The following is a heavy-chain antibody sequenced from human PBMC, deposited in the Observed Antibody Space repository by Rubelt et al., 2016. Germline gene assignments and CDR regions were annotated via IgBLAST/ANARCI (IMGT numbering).Heavy chain of an antibody. D-gene: IGHD3-3*01. CDR3: ATPRRTPTIFGLDY. V-gene: IGHV7-4-1*02. CDR1: EYSFTSYD. J-gene: IGHJ4*02. CDR2: IKTNTGNP. Sequence: QVQLVPSGAEVKKPGASVKVSCKASEYSFTSYDMNWVRQAPGQGLEWMGWIKTNTGNPTYAQVFTGRFVLSLSTSVSTAYLQSSSLKAEDTAVYYGATPRRTPTIFGLDYRGQGTLVTVSP.